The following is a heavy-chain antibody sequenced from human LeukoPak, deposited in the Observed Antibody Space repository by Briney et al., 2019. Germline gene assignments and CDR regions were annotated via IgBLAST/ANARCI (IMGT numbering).Heavy chain of an antibody. D-gene: IGHD5-24*01. CDR2: IIPIFGTA. Sequence: SVKVSCKASGGTFSSYAISWVRQAPGQGLEWMGGIIPIFGTANYAQKFQGRVTITADESTSTAYMELSSLRSEDTAVYYCARDDGWLQRVFDYWGQGTLVTVSS. CDR1: GGTFSSYA. CDR3: ARDDGWLQRVFDY. J-gene: IGHJ4*02. V-gene: IGHV1-69*13.